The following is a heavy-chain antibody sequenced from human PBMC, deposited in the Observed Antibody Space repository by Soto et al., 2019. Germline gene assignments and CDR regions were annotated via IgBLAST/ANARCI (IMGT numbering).Heavy chain of an antibody. V-gene: IGHV4-39*01. Sequence: PSETLSLTCTVSGGSISSSSYYWGWIRQPPGKGLEWIGSIYYSGSTYYNPSLKSRVTISVDTSKNQFSLKLSSVTAADTAVYYCARLRGYCSGGSCYSNYYYYMDVPGKGTTVTVSS. CDR3: ARLRGYCSGGSCYSNYYYYMDV. CDR2: IYYSGST. J-gene: IGHJ6*03. CDR1: GGSISSSSYY. D-gene: IGHD2-15*01.